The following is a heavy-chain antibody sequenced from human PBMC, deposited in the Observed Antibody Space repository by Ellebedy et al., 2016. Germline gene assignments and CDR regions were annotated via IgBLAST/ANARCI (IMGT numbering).Heavy chain of an antibody. J-gene: IGHJ6*02. CDR3: ARGSGGSYGMDV. Sequence: ASVKVSCKASGGTFSSYAISWVRQAPGQGLEWMGRIIPILGITNYAQKFQGRVTITADKSTSTAYMEVNRLRSEDTAVYYCARGSGGSYGMDVWGQGTTATVSS. CDR1: GGTFSSYA. CDR2: IIPILGIT. V-gene: IGHV1-69*04. D-gene: IGHD1-26*01.